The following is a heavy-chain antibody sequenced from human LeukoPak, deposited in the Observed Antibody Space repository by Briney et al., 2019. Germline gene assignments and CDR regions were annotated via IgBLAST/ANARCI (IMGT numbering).Heavy chain of an antibody. V-gene: IGHV4-59*12. J-gene: IGHJ6*03. CDR2: IYYSGST. CDR1: GGSISSYY. Sequence: SETLSLTCTVSGGSISSYYWSWIRQPPGKGLEWIGYIYYSGSTNYDPSLKSRVTISVDTSKNQFSLKLSSVTAADTAVYYCARRRGYIPPYYYYYYMDVWGKGTTVTVSS. D-gene: IGHD5-24*01. CDR3: ARRRGYIPPYYYYYYMDV.